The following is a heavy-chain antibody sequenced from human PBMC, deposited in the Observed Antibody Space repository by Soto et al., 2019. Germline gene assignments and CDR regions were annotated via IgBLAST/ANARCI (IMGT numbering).Heavy chain of an antibody. V-gene: IGHV1-46*01. CDR3: ARDLRQQLVFDLFDY. Sequence: ASVKVSCKASGYTFTSYYMHWVRQAPGQGLEWMGIINPSGGSTSYAQKFQGRVTMTRDTSTSTVYMELSSLRSEDTAVYYCARDLRQQLVFDLFDYWGQGTLVTVSS. D-gene: IGHD6-13*01. CDR1: GYTFTSYY. CDR2: INPSGGST. J-gene: IGHJ4*02.